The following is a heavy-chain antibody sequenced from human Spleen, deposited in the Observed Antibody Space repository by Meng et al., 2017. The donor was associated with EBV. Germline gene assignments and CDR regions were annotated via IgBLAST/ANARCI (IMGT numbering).Heavy chain of an antibody. CDR2: IYHNGIT. CDR1: GASISSGGYY. V-gene: IGHV4-30-4*01. Sequence: QVQLQESGPGLVKPSQTLSHSCAVSGASISSGGYYWTWIRQPPGKGLEWIGYIYHNGITYYNPSLKSRVTISVDTSKNQFSLKLSSVTAADTAVYYCARDYYGSGNLWPLWGQGTLGTVAS. CDR3: ARDYYGSGNLWPL. D-gene: IGHD3-10*01. J-gene: IGHJ4*02.